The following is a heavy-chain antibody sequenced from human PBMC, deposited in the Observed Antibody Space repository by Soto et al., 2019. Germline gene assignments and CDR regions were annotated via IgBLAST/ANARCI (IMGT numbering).Heavy chain of an antibody. V-gene: IGHV1-3*01. CDR1: GYTFNGYD. CDR2: ILAGNGDT. Sequence: ASVKVSCKASGYTFNGYDIHWVRQAPGQTHEWMGKILAGNGDTRYSQKFQGRLTFTRDTSATTAYMELSSLRSEDTAVYYCAGERYCAGNAEFDYWGQGTLVTVSS. J-gene: IGHJ4*02. D-gene: IGHD2-21*02. CDR3: AGERYCAGNAEFDY.